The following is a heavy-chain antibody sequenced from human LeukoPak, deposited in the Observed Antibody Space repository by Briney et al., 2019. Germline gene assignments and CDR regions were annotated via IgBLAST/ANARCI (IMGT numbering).Heavy chain of an antibody. CDR2: IYYSGST. CDR3: ARERGYYYATRKVYYYGMDV. V-gene: IGHV4-59*01. CDR1: GGSISSYY. J-gene: IGHJ6*02. D-gene: IGHD3-22*01. Sequence: SGTLSLTRTVSGGSISSYYWSWIRQPPGKGLEWIGYIYYSGSTNYNPSLKSRVTISVDTSKNQFSLKLSSVTAADTAVYYCARERGYYYATRKVYYYGMDVWGQGTTVTVSS.